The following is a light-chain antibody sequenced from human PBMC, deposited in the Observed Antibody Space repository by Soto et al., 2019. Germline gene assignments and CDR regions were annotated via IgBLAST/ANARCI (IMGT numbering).Light chain of an antibody. Sequence: EIVLTQSPGTLSLSPGERATLSCRSSQSVSSSYLAWYQQKPGQAPRLLIYGASSRATGIPDRFSGSGSGTDFTLTISRLEPEDFAVYYCQQFGSSPITFGLGTRLEIK. J-gene: IGKJ5*01. CDR2: GAS. V-gene: IGKV3-20*01. CDR1: QSVSSSY. CDR3: QQFGSSPIT.